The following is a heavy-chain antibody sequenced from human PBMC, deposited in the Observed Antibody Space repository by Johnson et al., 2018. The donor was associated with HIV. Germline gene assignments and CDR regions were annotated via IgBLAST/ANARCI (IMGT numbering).Heavy chain of an antibody. J-gene: IGHJ3*02. D-gene: IGHD6-6*01. V-gene: IGHV3-15*01. CDR3: ASLSSSGAFDI. CDR1: GFTFSNAW. Sequence: MQLVESGGGLVKPGGSLRLSCAASGFTFSNAWMSWVRQAPGKGLEWVGRVKSKTDGGTTDYTAPVKGRFTISRDDSKNTLYLQMISLRPEDTAVYYCASLSSSGAFDIWGQGTMVTVSS. CDR2: VKSKTDGGTT.